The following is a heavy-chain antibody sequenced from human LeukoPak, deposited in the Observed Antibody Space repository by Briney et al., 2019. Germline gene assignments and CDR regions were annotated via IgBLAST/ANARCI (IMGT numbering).Heavy chain of an antibody. J-gene: IGHJ6*03. D-gene: IGHD1-14*01. CDR3: ARAPRPNPQPTYYYYYYMDV. V-gene: IGHV1-18*01. CDR1: GYTFTSYG. CDR2: TSAYNGNT. Sequence: ASVKVSCKASGYTFTSYGISWVRQAPGQGLEWMGWTSAYNGNTNYAQKLQGRVTMTTDTSTSTAYMELRSLRSDDTAVYYCARAPRPNPQPTYYYYYYMDVWGKGTTVTVSS.